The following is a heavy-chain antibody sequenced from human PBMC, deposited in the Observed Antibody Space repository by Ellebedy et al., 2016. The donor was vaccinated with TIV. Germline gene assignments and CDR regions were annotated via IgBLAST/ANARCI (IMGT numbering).Heavy chain of an antibody. V-gene: IGHV3-23*01. CDR2: MSEYDGRT. J-gene: IGHJ4*02. Sequence: GESLKISCVASGFTFNNYAMSWVRQAPGKGLELVSAMSEYDGRTFYADSVKGRFNISRDNSRDTLFLQMKSLRAEDTAVYYCTKRAEGWGFFDYWGQGILVTVSS. D-gene: IGHD3-16*01. CDR3: TKRAEGWGFFDY. CDR1: GFTFNNYA.